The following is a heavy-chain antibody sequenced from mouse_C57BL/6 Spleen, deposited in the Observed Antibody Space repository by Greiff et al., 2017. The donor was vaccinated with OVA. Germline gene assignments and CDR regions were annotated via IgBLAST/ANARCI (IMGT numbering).Heavy chain of an antibody. CDR1: GYTFTSYW. V-gene: IGHV1-5*01. CDR3: TRSGDAGDDKYYFDY. J-gene: IGHJ2*01. CDR2: IYPGNSDT. Sequence: VQLKQSGTVLARPGASVKMSCKTSGYTFTSYWMHWVKQRPGQGLEWIGAIYPGNSDTSYTQKFKGKAKLTAVTSASTAYMELSSLTNEDSAVYYCTRSGDAGDDKYYFDYWGQGTTLTVSS.